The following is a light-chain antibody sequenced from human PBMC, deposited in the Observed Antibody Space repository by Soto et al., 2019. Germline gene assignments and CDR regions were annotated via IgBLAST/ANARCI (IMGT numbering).Light chain of an antibody. CDR1: QSISSW. CDR3: QQYTSYPWT. J-gene: IGKJ1*01. V-gene: IGKV1-5*03. CDR2: KAS. Sequence: DIQMTQSPSTLSASVGDRVPITCRASQSISSWLAWYQQKPGKAPKLLIYKASSLESGVPSRISGSGSGTEFTLTISSLQPDDFATYYCQQYTSYPWTFGQGTKVDIK.